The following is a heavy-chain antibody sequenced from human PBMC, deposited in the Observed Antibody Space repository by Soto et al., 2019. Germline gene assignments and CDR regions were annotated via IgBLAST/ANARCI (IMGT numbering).Heavy chain of an antibody. CDR1: GGSISSYY. D-gene: IGHD2-15*01. J-gene: IGHJ4*02. V-gene: IGHV4-59*01. CDR3: ASSCSGGSCYSSPFDY. CDR2: IYYSGST. Sequence: SETLSLTCTVSGGSISSYYWSWIRQPPGKGLEWIGYIYYSGSTNYNPSLKSRVTISVDTSKNQFSLKLSSVTAADTAVYYCASSCSGGSCYSSPFDYWGQGTLVTVSS.